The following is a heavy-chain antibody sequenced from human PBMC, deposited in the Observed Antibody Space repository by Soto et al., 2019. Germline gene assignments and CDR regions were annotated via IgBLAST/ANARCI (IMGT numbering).Heavy chain of an antibody. CDR1: GDSLSSNNYY. D-gene: IGHD6-19*01. CDR3: ARRYGWLYFDY. CDR2: VIDRWST. V-gene: IGHV4-39*01. Sequence: SETLSLTCDVSGDSLSSNNYYWAWIRQPPGRGLEWIGYVIDRWSTHYNPSLKSRVAISVDTSKNQFSLRLISVTAADTALYYCARRYGWLYFDYWGQGSLVTVSS. J-gene: IGHJ4*02.